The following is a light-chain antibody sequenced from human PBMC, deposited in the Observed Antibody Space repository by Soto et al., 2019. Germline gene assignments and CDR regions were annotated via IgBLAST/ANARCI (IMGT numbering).Light chain of an antibody. Sequence: EIVLTQSPATLSLSPGERATLSCRASQSVTKYLAWYQQKPGQAPRLLIYDASNRATGVPARFSGSGSGTDLTLTISSLQPEDFAVYYCQQRSSWYSFGQGTKLEIK. CDR2: DAS. CDR1: QSVTKY. V-gene: IGKV3-11*01. J-gene: IGKJ2*03. CDR3: QQRSSWYS.